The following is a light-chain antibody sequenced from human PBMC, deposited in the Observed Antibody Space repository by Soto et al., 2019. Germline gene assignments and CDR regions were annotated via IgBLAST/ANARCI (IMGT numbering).Light chain of an antibody. CDR2: KAS. CDR3: QQYNSYST. Sequence: DIQMTQSPSTLSASEGDRVTISCRASQTISTWLAWYQQKPGKAPKLLIYKASKLENGVPSRFSGSGSGTEFTLTISSLQPDDFATYYCQQYNSYSTFGQGTKVDIK. CDR1: QTISTW. V-gene: IGKV1-5*03. J-gene: IGKJ1*01.